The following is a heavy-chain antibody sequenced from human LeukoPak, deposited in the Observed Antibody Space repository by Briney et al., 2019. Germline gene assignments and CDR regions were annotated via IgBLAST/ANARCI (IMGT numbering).Heavy chain of an antibody. D-gene: IGHD6-13*01. CDR3: ASTYTNTWYFDY. CDR1: GGTFSSYA. V-gene: IGHV1-69*04. Sequence: ASVKVSCKASGGTFSSYAISWVRQAPGQGLEWMGRIIPILGIANYAQKFQGRVTITADKSTSTAYMELSSLESDDTAVYYCASTYTNTWYFDYWGQGTLVTVSS. J-gene: IGHJ4*02. CDR2: IIPILGIA.